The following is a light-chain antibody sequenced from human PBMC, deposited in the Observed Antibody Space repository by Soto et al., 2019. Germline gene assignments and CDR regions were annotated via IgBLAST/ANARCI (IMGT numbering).Light chain of an antibody. J-gene: IGKJ4*01. V-gene: IGKV1-39*01. CDR2: AAS. CDR3: QQSYSTLT. CDR1: QTISSW. Sequence: DIQMTQSPSTLSGSVGDRVTITCRASQTISSWLAWYQQKPGKAPKLLIYAASSLQSGVPSRFSASGSGTDFTLTISSLQPEDFATYYCQQSYSTLTFGGGTKVDIK.